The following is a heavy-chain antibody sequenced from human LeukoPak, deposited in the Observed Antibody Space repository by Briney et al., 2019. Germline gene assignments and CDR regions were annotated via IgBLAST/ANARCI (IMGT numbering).Heavy chain of an antibody. J-gene: IGHJ4*02. D-gene: IGHD3-16*02. Sequence: SESLSLTCTVSGGSISSGSYYWGCIRPPAGKGLEWIGRIYVSGSTNYNTSLKSRVTIPIDTSKNQFSLKLSSVTAADTAVYYCASSFMITLGGVIAWGQGTLVTVSS. CDR2: IYVSGST. CDR1: GGSISSGSYY. V-gene: IGHV4-61*02. CDR3: ASSFMITLGGVIA.